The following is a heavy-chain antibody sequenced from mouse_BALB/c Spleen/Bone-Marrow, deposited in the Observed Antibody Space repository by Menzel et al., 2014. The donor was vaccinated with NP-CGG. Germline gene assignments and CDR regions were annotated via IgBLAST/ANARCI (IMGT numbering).Heavy chain of an antibody. D-gene: IGHD3-3*01. CDR3: AYGTNYYAMDY. Sequence: VQLKESGPELVRPGASVKISCKTSGYTFTEYTMYWVKQSHGKSLEWIGGINPNNGGTSYNQKFKGKATLTVDKSSSTAYMELRSLTSEDSAVYYCAYGTNYYAMDYWGQGTSVTVSS. J-gene: IGHJ4*01. V-gene: IGHV1-18*01. CDR1: GYTFTEYT. CDR2: INPNNGGT.